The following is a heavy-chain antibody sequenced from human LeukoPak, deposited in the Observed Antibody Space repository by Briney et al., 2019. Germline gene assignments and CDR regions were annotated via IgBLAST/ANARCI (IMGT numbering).Heavy chain of an antibody. CDR2: INTDGSNT. CDR3: AKDRTSSGPGVRFDP. D-gene: IGHD6-25*01. V-gene: IGHV3-74*01. Sequence: PGGSLRLSCAASGFTFSSYAMHWVRQAPGKGLVWVSRINTDGSNTDYADSVKGRFTISRDNSKNTLYLQMNSLTVEDTAVYYCAKDRTSSGPGVRFDPWGQGTLVTVSS. J-gene: IGHJ5*02. CDR1: GFTFSSYA.